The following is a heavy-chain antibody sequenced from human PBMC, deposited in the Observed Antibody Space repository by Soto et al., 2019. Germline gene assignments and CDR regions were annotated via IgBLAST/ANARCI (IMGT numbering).Heavy chain of an antibody. D-gene: IGHD4-4*01. CDR1: GGTFSSYA. J-gene: IGHJ6*02. V-gene: IGHV1-69*13. CDR2: IIPIFGTA. Sequence: ASVKVSCKASGGTFSSYAISWVRQAPGQGLEWMGGIIPIFGTANYAQKFQGRVTITADESTSTAYMELSSLRGEDTAVYYCARGALTTLAYYYGMDVWGQGTTVTVS. CDR3: ARGALTTLAYYYGMDV.